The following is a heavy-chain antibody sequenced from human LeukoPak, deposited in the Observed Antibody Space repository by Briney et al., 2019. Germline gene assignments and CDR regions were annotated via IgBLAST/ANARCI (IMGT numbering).Heavy chain of an antibody. V-gene: IGHV3-48*03. Sequence: GGSLTLSCAASGFTFSSYEMYWARQAPGKGLEWVSYISSSGSNIYYADSVKGRFTISRDNDKSSMYLQKNSLRAEDAAVYYCARGAGVGYCGDCYGDSLDYWGQGTLVTVSS. D-gene: IGHD2-21*02. CDR1: GFTFSSYE. CDR3: ARGAGVGYCGDCYGDSLDY. J-gene: IGHJ4*02. CDR2: ISSSGSNI.